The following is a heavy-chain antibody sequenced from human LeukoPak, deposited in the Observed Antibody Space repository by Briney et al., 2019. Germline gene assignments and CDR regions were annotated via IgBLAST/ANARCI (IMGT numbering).Heavy chain of an antibody. Sequence: SQTLSLTCAISGDSVSSKSAAWNRIRQSPSRGLEWLGRTYFRSKWYIEYAVSVKSRITINPDTSKNQFSLQLNSVTPEDTAVYYCARSTGPLDYWGQGTLVTVS. CDR1: GDSVSSKSAA. CDR3: ARSTGPLDY. D-gene: IGHD1-1*01. CDR2: TYFRSKWYI. J-gene: IGHJ4*02. V-gene: IGHV6-1*01.